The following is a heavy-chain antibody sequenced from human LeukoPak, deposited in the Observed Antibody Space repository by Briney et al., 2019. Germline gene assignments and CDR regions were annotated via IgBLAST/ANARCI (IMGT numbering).Heavy chain of an antibody. D-gene: IGHD2-2*01. V-gene: IGHV4-34*01. Sequence: PSETLSPTCAVYGGSFSGYYWSWIRQPPGKGLEWIGEINHSGSTNYNPSLKSRVTISVDTSKNQFSLKLSSVTAADTAVYYCAREGTRDIVVVPAADFDAFDIWGQGTMVTVSS. CDR3: AREGTRDIVVVPAADFDAFDI. CDR2: INHSGST. CDR1: GGSFSGYY. J-gene: IGHJ3*02.